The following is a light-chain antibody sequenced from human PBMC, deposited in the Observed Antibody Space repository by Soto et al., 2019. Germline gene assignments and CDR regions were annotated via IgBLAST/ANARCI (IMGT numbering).Light chain of an antibody. CDR2: KAS. V-gene: IGKV1-5*03. J-gene: IGKJ1*01. CDR1: QTISSW. CDR3: QQYNNWWT. Sequence: DIQMTQSPSTLSGSVGDRVTITCRASQTISSWLAWYQQKPGKAPKLLIYKASTLKSGVPSRFSGSGSGTEFTLTISSLQPEDFAVYYCQQYNNWWTFGQGTKVDIK.